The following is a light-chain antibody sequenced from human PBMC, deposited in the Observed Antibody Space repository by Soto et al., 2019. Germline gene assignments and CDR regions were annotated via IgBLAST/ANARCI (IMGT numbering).Light chain of an antibody. Sequence: QSALTQPASVSGSPGQSITISCTGTSSDVGGYNYVSWYQQHPGKAPKFMIYEVSNRPSRVSNRFSGSKSGNTASLTISGLQAEDEADYYCSSYTSSSTYVFGTGTKLTVL. J-gene: IGLJ1*01. CDR2: EVS. CDR1: SSDVGGYNY. V-gene: IGLV2-14*01. CDR3: SSYTSSSTYV.